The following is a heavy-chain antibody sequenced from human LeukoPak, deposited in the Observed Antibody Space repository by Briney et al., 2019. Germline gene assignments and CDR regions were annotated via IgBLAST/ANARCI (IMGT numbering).Heavy chain of an antibody. D-gene: IGHD3-10*01. CDR3: ARDPNYYGSGSYGY. CDR2: IYYSGST. Sequence: SETLSLTCTVSGGSISSSSYYWGWIRQPPGKGLEWIGSIYYSGSTYYNPSLKSRVTISVDTSKNQFSLKLSSVTAADTAVYYCARDPNYYGSGSYGYWGQGTLVTVSS. CDR1: GGSISSSSYY. J-gene: IGHJ4*02. V-gene: IGHV4-39*07.